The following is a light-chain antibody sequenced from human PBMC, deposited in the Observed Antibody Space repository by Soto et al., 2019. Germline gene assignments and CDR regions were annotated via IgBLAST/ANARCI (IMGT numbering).Light chain of an antibody. Sequence: EIVLTQSPGTLSLSPGERGTLSCRASQSVSSHFLAWYQQKPGQAPRLLIFDASTRATGIPDRFTGRGSGTDFTLTISRLEPEDFAVYYCQFYGDPPKTFGQGTKVDIK. CDR1: QSVSSHF. CDR2: DAS. V-gene: IGKV3-20*01. J-gene: IGKJ1*01. CDR3: QFYGDPPKT.